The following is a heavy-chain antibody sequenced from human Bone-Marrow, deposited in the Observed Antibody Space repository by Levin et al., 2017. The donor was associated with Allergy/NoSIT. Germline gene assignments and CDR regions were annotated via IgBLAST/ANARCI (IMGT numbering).Heavy chain of an antibody. J-gene: IGHJ1*01. CDR1: GFTFSSYP. CDR3: AKSDTSSPVEH. D-gene: IGHD6-6*01. CDR2: ISGSGGNT. Sequence: GESLKISCAASGFTFSSYPMAWVRQAPGKGLEWVSGISGSGGNTYYADSVKGRFTISRDNSKNTLYLQMNSLRGEDTAVYYCAKSDTSSPVEHWGQGTLVTVS. V-gene: IGHV3-23*01.